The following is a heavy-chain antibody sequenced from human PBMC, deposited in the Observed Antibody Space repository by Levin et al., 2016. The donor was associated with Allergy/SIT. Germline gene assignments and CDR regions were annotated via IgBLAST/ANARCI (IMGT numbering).Heavy chain of an antibody. V-gene: IGHV4-61*05. J-gene: IGHJ3*01. CDR3: ARADYYYDRSGYSFPDAFDF. CDR2: ISHTGRT. D-gene: IGHD3-22*01. Sequence: SETLSLTCTVSGGSISSSSYYWGWIRQPPGKGLEWIGFISHTGRTDYNPSLKSRVTISTDTSKDQLYLRLSSVTAADTAVYYCARADYYYDRSGYSFPDAFDFVGPWGQCSPSLQ. CDR1: GGSISSSSYY.